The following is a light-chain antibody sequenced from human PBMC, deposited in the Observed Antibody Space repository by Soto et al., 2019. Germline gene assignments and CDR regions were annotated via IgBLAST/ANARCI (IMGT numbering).Light chain of an antibody. V-gene: IGKV3-20*01. Sequence: ENVLTQSPATLSLSPGERATLSCRASQSLNNYLGWYQQKPGQAPRLLIYGASSRATGIPDRFSGSGSGTDFTLTISRLEPEDSAVYYCQQYGSSLTWTFGQGAKVDI. CDR1: QSLNNY. CDR3: QQYGSSLTWT. J-gene: IGKJ1*01. CDR2: GAS.